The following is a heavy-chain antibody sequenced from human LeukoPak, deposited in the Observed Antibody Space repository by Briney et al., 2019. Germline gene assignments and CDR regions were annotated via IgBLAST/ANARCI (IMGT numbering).Heavy chain of an antibody. Sequence: PSETLSLTCTVSGGSISSSSYYWGWIRQPPGKGLEWIGRIYYSGSTYYNPSLKSRVTISVDTSKNQFSLKLSSVTAAGTAVYYCASTTGYYNLRDNYFSYYIDVWGKGTTVTISS. CDR2: IYYSGST. J-gene: IGHJ6*03. D-gene: IGHD3-9*01. CDR1: GGSISSSSYY. CDR3: ASTTGYYNLRDNYFSYYIDV. V-gene: IGHV4-39*01.